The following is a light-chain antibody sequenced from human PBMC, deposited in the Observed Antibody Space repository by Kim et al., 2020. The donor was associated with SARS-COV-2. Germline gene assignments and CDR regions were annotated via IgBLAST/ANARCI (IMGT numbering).Light chain of an antibody. V-gene: IGLV3-19*01. Sequence: SSELTQDPSVSVALGQTVRITCQGDNLRTYYASWYQQKPGQAPVLVIFGKNNRPSGIPDRFSGSSSGNTASLTITGAPAEDEADYYCKSRDSSGNLLVFGGGTKVTVL. CDR1: NLRTYY. CDR3: KSRDSSGNLLV. CDR2: GKN. J-gene: IGLJ2*01.